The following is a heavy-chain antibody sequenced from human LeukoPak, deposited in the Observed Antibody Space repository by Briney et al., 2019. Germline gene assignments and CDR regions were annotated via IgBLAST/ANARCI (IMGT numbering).Heavy chain of an antibody. V-gene: IGHV3-48*01. D-gene: IGHD1-26*01. CDR3: AKDLVGATDG. CDR2: ISSSSSTI. J-gene: IGHJ4*02. CDR1: GFTFSSYS. Sequence: GGSLRLSCAASGFTFSSYSMNWVRQAPGKGLEWVSYISSSSSTIYYADSVKGRFTISRDNAKNSLYLQMNSLRAEDTAVYYCAKDLVGATDGWGQGTLVTVSS.